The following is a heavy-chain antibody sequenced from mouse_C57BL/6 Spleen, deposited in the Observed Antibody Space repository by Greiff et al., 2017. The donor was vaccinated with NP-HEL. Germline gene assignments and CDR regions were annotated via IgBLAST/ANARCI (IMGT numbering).Heavy chain of an antibody. D-gene: IGHD1-1*01. Sequence: EVKLMESGGGLVKPGGSLTLSCAASGFTFSSYTMSWVRQTPEKRLEWVATISGGGGNTYYPDSVKGRFTISRDNAKNTLYLQMSSLRSEYTALYYCARISSSYYFDYWGQGTTLTVSS. J-gene: IGHJ2*01. CDR1: GFTFSSYT. V-gene: IGHV5-9*01. CDR3: ARISSSYYFDY. CDR2: ISGGGGNT.